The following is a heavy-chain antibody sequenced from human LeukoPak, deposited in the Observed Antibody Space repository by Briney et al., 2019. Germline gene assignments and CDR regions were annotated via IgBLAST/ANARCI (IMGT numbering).Heavy chain of an antibody. CDR2: ISSSSSYI. J-gene: IGHJ5*02. CDR1: GFTFSSYS. Sequence: GGSLRLSCAASGFTFSSYSMNWVRQAPGKGLEWVSSISSSSSYIYYADSVKGRFTISRDTAKNSLYLQMNSLRAEDTAVYYCAREWGYSSSWYGNWFDPWGQGTLVTVSS. CDR3: AREWGYSSSWYGNWFDP. D-gene: IGHD6-13*01. V-gene: IGHV3-21*01.